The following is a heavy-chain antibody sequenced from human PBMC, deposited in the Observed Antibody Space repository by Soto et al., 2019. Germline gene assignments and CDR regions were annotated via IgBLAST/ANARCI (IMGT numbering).Heavy chain of an antibody. CDR2: ISSASSET. Sequence: GGSMRLSCAACGLTFRDYYMGWVRQVPGKGLEWVASISSASSETWYSDSVKGRFIISRDNAQNSLFLQLNTLRPDDSDIYYCARDAYWGPGTQVTVSS. CDR3: ARDAY. J-gene: IGHJ4*02. CDR1: GLTFRDYY. V-gene: IGHV3-11*06.